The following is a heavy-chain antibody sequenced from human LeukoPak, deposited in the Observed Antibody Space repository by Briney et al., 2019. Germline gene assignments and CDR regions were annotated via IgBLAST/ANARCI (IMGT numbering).Heavy chain of an antibody. CDR1: GGSFSGYF. J-gene: IGHJ3*02. CDR2: INHSGST. V-gene: IGHV4-34*01. CDR3: ARPHDCSSTSCHGAFHI. D-gene: IGHD2-2*01. Sequence: PSETLSLTCAVYGGSFSGYFWTWIRQPPGKGLEWIGEINHSGSTSYNPSLKSRVTISADPSKNQFSLKLSSVTAADTAVYYCARPHDCSSTSCHGAFHIWGQGTMVTVSS.